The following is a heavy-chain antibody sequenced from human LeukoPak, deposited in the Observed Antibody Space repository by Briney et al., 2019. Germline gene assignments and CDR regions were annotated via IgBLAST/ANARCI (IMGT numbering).Heavy chain of an antibody. Sequence: ASVKVSCKASGYTFTSYGLIWVRQAPGQGLEWMGWISAYNGNTNYAQRLQGRVTMTTDTSTSTAYVELRSLRSDDTAVFYCARASGKSSDAFDIWGQGTMVTVSS. V-gene: IGHV1-18*01. D-gene: IGHD1-14*01. CDR2: ISAYNGNT. CDR1: GYTFTSYG. J-gene: IGHJ3*02. CDR3: ARASGKSSDAFDI.